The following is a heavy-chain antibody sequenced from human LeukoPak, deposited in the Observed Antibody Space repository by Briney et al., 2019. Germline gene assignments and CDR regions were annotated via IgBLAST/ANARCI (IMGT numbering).Heavy chain of an antibody. CDR3: ARSGPRAFDY. D-gene: IGHD3-10*01. CDR2: INHSGST. Sequence: PSETLSLTCAVYGGSFSGYYWSWIRPPPGKGLEWIGEINHSGSTNYNPSLKSRVTISVDTSKNQFSLKLSSVTAADTAVYYCARSGPRAFDYWGQGTLVTVSS. V-gene: IGHV4-34*01. J-gene: IGHJ4*02. CDR1: GGSFSGYY.